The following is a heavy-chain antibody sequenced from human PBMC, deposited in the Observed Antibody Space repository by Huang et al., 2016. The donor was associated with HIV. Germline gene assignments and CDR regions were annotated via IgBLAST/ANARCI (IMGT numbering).Heavy chain of an antibody. V-gene: IGHV4-39*01. CDR3: ARRIRVYVADYYFDY. D-gene: IGHD5-12*01. Sequence: QLQLQESGPGLVKPSETLSLTCTVSGGSISSSSYYWGWIRQPPGKGLEWIGGIYYSGSTYHNPSLKSRVTISVDTSKNQFSLKLSSVTAADTAVYYCARRIRVYVADYYFDYWGQGTLVTVSS. CDR2: IYYSGST. CDR1: GGSISSSSYY. J-gene: IGHJ4*02.